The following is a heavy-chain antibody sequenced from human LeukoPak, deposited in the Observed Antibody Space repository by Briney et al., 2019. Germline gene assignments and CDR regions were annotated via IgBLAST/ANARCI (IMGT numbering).Heavy chain of an antibody. J-gene: IGHJ4*02. D-gene: IGHD3-22*01. CDR2: INTNTGDP. Sequence: ASVKVSCKASNYTFTSYGITWVRQAPGQGLEWMGWINTNTGDPVYAQGFKGRFAFSLDTSVSTAYLEIRSLKSDDSAVYYCARGRLGVVALLDNWGQGTLVTVSS. CDR1: NYTFTSYG. V-gene: IGHV7-4-1*02. CDR3: ARGRLGVVALLDN.